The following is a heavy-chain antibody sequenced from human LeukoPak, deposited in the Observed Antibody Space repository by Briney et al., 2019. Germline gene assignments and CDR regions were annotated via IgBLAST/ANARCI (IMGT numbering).Heavy chain of an antibody. J-gene: IGHJ4*02. CDR2: INGGGSPI. D-gene: IGHD2-21*01. V-gene: IGHV3-48*01. CDR3: VRDNPRCCGVIPANIDDY. Sequence: GGSLRLSCAASGFAFSRDSMNWVRQAPGKGLEWVSYINGGGSPIFYADSVRGRFTISRDNAKNSLHLQMNSLRAEDTAVYYCVRDNPRCCGVIPANIDDYWGQGTLVTVSS. CDR1: GFAFSRDS.